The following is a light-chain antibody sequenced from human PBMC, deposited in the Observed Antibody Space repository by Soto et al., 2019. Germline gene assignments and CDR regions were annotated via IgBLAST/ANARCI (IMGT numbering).Light chain of an antibody. J-gene: IGLJ3*02. CDR2: EVS. CDR3: SSYTSSSTLVL. CDR1: SSDVGTYNY. V-gene: IGLV2-14*01. Sequence: QSALTQPASVSGSPGLSITISCTGTSSDVGTYNYVSWYQQHPGKAPKLMIYEVSHWPSGISNRFSGSKSGSTASLTISGLQAEDEADYFCSSYTSSSTLVLFGGGTKLTVL.